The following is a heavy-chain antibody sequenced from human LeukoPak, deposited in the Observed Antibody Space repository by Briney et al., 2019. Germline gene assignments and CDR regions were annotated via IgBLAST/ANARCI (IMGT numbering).Heavy chain of an antibody. CDR3: AKDGLAAAGWFDY. J-gene: IGHJ4*02. CDR1: GFTFSYYG. Sequence: GGSLRLSCAASGFTFSYYGMHWVRQAPGKGLEWVAVISYDGSSKYYADSVKGRFTISRDNPKNTLYLQMNSLRAEDTAVYYCAKDGLAAAGWFDYWGQGTLVTVSS. CDR2: ISYDGSSK. D-gene: IGHD6-13*01. V-gene: IGHV3-30*18.